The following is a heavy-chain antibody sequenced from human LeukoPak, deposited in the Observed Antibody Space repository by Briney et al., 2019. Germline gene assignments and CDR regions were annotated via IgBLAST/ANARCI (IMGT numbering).Heavy chain of an antibody. J-gene: IGHJ6*03. CDR3: ARDSGYSYGYRYYYYMDV. CDR2: MNPLSGNT. V-gene: IGHV1-8*03. CDR1: GYSLNSYD. D-gene: IGHD5-18*01. Sequence: ASVKFSCNAYGYSLNSYDLNWVRQATGQGQEWMGWMNPLSGNTGYAQKFHGRVTITRNTSIITAYMELSSLRSEDTAVYYCARDSGYSYGYRYYYYMDVWGKGTTVTVSS.